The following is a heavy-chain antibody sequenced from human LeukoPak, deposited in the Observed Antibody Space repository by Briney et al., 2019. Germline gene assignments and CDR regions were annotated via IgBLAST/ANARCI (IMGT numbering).Heavy chain of an antibody. CDR3: AKDLAAAGTSEMDAFGI. D-gene: IGHD6-13*01. CDR2: ISSSGSTI. J-gene: IGHJ3*02. Sequence: GGSLRLSCAASGFTFRTYEMNWVRQAPGKGLEWVSYISSSGSTIYYADSVKGRFTISRDNAKNSLYLQMNSLRAEDTAVYYCAKDLAAAGTSEMDAFGIWGQGTMVTVSS. V-gene: IGHV3-48*03. CDR1: GFTFRTYE.